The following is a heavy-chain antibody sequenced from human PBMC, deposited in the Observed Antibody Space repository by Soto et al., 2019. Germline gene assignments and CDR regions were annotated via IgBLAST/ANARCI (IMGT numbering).Heavy chain of an antibody. V-gene: IGHV3-48*01. J-gene: IGHJ5*02. D-gene: IGHD1-26*01. CDR3: AREEGLLNWFDP. CDR2: ISSSSSTI. CDR1: GFTFSSYS. Sequence: EVQLVESGGGLVQPGGSLRLSCAASGFTFSSYSMNWVRQAPGKGLEWVSYISSSSSTIYYADSVKGRFTISRDNAKNSLYLQMNRLRVEDTAVYYCAREEGLLNWFDPWGQGTLVTVSS.